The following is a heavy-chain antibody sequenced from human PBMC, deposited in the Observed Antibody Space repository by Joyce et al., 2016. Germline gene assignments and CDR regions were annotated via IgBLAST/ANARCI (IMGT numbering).Heavy chain of an antibody. J-gene: IGHJ4*02. Sequence: EVRLVETGGGLIQPGGSLRLSCAASEFTVSSNNMNWVRQAPGKGLEWVSVIYNNGRTDYTDSVKGRFTISRDSSKNTLYLDMKSLRAEDTAVYYCATSIIPGVLDYWGQGTLVTVSS. CDR1: EFTVSSNN. CDR2: IYNNGRT. D-gene: IGHD2-21*01. CDR3: ATSIIPGVLDY. V-gene: IGHV3-53*02.